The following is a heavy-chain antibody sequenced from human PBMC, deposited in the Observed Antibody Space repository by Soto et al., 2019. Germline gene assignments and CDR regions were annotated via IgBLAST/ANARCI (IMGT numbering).Heavy chain of an antibody. CDR3: ARDGPDPYGMDV. CDR2: ISYDGSNK. V-gene: IGHV3-30-3*01. CDR1: GFTFISYA. J-gene: IGHJ6*02. Sequence: QVQLVGSGGGVVQPGRSLRLSCAASGFTFISYAMHWVRQAPGKGLEWVAVISYDGSNKYYADSVKGRFTISRDNSKNTLYLQMNSLRAEDTAVYYCARDGPDPYGMDVWGQGTTVTVSS.